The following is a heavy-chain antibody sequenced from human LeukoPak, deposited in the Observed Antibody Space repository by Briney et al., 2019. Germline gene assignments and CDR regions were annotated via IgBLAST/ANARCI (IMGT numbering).Heavy chain of an antibody. V-gene: IGHV3-21*01. Sequence: GGSLRLSCAASGFTFSSYSMNWVRQAPGKGLEWVSSISSSSSYIYYADSVEGRFTISRDNAKNSLYLQMNSLRAEDTAVYYCARDEERDIVVVPAAADYWGQGTLVTVSS. J-gene: IGHJ4*02. D-gene: IGHD2-2*01. CDR1: GFTFSSYS. CDR2: ISSSSSYI. CDR3: ARDEERDIVVVPAAADY.